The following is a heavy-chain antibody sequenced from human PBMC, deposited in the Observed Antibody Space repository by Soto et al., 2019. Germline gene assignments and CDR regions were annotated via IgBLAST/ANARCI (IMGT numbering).Heavy chain of an antibody. V-gene: IGHV1-3*05. J-gene: IGHJ4*02. CDR3: ARAAYYYDSSGYYPGDY. CDR1: GYSFTSYA. D-gene: IGHD3-22*01. CDR2: INAGNGNT. Sequence: QVQLVQSGAEEKKPGASVKVSCKASGYSFTSYAIHWVRQAPGQRLEWMGWINAGNGNTKIPQKFQRRVTITRDTTASTAYMEVSSLGSEDTAVYYCARAAYYYDSSGYYPGDYWGQGSLVTVSS.